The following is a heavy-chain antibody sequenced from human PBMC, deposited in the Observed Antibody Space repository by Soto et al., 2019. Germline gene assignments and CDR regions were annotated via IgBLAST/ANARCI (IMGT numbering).Heavy chain of an antibody. V-gene: IGHV1-18*01. J-gene: IGHJ4*02. D-gene: IGHD1-26*01. CDR1: GYSFTSYG. Sequence: ASVKVSCKASGYSFTSYGISWVRQAPGQGLEWMGWISGYNGNTNYAQNLQDRVTITTDTSTSTAYMELRSLRSDDTAMYYCAKDEGGTYSPPFDYWGQGTLVTVSS. CDR3: AKDEGGTYSPPFDY. CDR2: ISGYNGNT.